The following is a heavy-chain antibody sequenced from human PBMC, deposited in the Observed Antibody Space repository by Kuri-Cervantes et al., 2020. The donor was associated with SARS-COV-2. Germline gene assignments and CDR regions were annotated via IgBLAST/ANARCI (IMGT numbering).Heavy chain of an antibody. CDR3: ASPRLPQFEAFDI. Sequence: SETLSLTCPVSGGSISSYYWSWIRQPPGKGLEWIGYIYYSGSTNYNPSLKSRFTISVDTSKNQFSLKLSSVTARDTAVYYCASPRLPQFEAFDIWGQGTMVTVSS. CDR2: IYYSGST. J-gene: IGHJ3*02. CDR1: GGSISSYY. V-gene: IGHV4-59*12. D-gene: IGHD3-10*01.